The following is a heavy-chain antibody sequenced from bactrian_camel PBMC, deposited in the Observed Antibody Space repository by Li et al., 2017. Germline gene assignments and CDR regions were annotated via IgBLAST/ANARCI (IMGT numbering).Heavy chain of an antibody. CDR2: IYPSGSRV. Sequence: HVQLVESGGGSVQAGGPLRLSCAASGLTSGSNCMAWFRQAPGKEREAVVSIYPSGSRVYYADSVQGRFTISRDDAKNTVYLQLNTLKIEDMAMYCCVFGIFEYGGSLWEYNYWGQGTQVTVS. J-gene: IGHJ4*01. CDR3: VFGIFEYGGSLWEYNY. D-gene: IGHD2*01. CDR1: GLTSGSNC. V-gene: IGHV3S60*01.